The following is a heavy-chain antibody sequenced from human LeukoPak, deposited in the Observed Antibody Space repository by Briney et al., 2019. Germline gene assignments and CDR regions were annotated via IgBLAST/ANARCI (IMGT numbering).Heavy chain of an antibody. CDR2: ISGSGGST. Sequence: PGGSLGLSCAASGFTFSSFAMNWVRQAPGKGLEWVSAISGSGGSTYYADSVKGRFTISRDNSKNTLYLQMNSLRAEDTAVYYCARDYCSGGSCYLGYFDYWGQGTLVTVSS. CDR3: ARDYCSGGSCYLGYFDY. CDR1: GFTFSSFA. J-gene: IGHJ4*02. V-gene: IGHV3-23*01. D-gene: IGHD2-15*01.